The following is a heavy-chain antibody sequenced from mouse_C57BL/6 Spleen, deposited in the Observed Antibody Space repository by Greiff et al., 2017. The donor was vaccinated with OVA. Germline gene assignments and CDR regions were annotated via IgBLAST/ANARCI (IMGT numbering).Heavy chain of an antibody. D-gene: IGHD1-1*01. Sequence: QVQLQQSGAELVKPGASVKLSCTASGYTFTEYTIHWVKQRSGQGLEWIGWFYPGSGSIKYNEKFKDKATFTADKSSSTVYMELSRLTSEDSAVYFCARHEDTRYFTTVVARFDYWGQGTTLTVSS. CDR1: GYTFTEYT. CDR2: FYPGSGSI. J-gene: IGHJ2*01. V-gene: IGHV1-62-2*01. CDR3: ARHEDTRYFTTVVARFDY.